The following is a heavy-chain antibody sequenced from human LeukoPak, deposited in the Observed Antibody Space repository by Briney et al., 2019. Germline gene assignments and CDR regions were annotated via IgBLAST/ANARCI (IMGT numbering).Heavy chain of an antibody. J-gene: IGHJ4*02. V-gene: IGHV3-23*01. Sequence: PGGSLRLSCASSGFTFSSYAMSWVRQAPGKGLEWVSTIGGTGVRTYYADSVKGRFTISRDNSKNTLYLQINSLRAEDTAVYFCAKDGGRKEDYWGQGTLVTVSS. CDR2: IGGTGVRT. D-gene: IGHD6-25*01. CDR1: GFTFSSYA. CDR3: AKDGGRKEDY.